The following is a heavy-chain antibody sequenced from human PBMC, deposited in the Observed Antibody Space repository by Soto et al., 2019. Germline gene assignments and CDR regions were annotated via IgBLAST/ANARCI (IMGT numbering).Heavy chain of an antibody. Sequence: GGSLSLSCAASGFKFSNYAMSWVRQAPGKGLEWVSLISATGGGTYYADSVKGRFTISRDNSHNTLYLQVHSLTAEDTAVYYCAKDRRAGGNSAFYFDFWGQGAQVTSP. CDR1: GFKFSNYA. J-gene: IGHJ4*02. D-gene: IGHD3-16*01. CDR3: AKDRRAGGNSAFYFDF. CDR2: ISATGGGT. V-gene: IGHV3-23*01.